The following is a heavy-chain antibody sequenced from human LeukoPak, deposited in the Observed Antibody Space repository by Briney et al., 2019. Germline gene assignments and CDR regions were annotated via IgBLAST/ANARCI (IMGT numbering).Heavy chain of an antibody. V-gene: IGHV3-48*01. CDR3: AQRSRELLT. CDR2: ISSSSSSI. J-gene: IGHJ5*02. CDR1: GFIFSSYS. Sequence: GGSLRLSCAASGFIFSSYSMNWVRQAPGKGLEWVSYISSSSSSIYYADSVKGRFAISRDNSKNTLFPQMNSLRAEDTAIYYCAQRSRELLTWGQGTLVTVSS. D-gene: IGHD1-26*01.